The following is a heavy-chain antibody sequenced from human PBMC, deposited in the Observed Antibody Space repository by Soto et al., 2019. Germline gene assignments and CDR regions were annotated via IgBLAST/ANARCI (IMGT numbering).Heavy chain of an antibody. CDR3: SKFNYSTSVSYLQH. V-gene: IGHV5-51*01. J-gene: IGHJ1*01. CDR2: VYPGDSDT. Sequence: PGDALKISCKGSGYTFTNFWIAWVRQMPGKGLEWMGSVYPGDSDTRYSPSFKGQVTVSADKSTTTAYLQWSSLKASDTAIYYCSKFNYSTSVSYLQHWGQGTPVTVSS. CDR1: GYTFTNFW. D-gene: IGHD6-6*01.